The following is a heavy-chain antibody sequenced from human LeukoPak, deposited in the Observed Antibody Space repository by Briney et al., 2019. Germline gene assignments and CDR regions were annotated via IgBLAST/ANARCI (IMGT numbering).Heavy chain of an antibody. CDR2: ISAYNGNT. V-gene: IGHV1-18*01. D-gene: IGHD3-3*01. Sequence: ASVKVSCKASGYTFTSYGISWVRQAPGQGLEWMGWISAYNGNTNYAQRLQGRVTMTTDTSTSTAYKELRSLRSDDTAVYYCARDSGDFWSGYYGNFQHWGQGTLVTVSS. CDR3: ARDSGDFWSGYYGNFQH. J-gene: IGHJ1*01. CDR1: GYTFTSYG.